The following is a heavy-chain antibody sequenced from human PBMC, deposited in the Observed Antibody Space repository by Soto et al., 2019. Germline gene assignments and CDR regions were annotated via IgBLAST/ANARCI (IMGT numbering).Heavy chain of an antibody. CDR2: IYTSWST. D-gene: IGHD2-15*01. V-gene: IGHV4-4*07. Sequence: QVQLQESGPGLVKPSETLSLTCTVSGGSISSYYWSWIRQPAGKGLEWIGRIYTSWSTNYNPSLKGQVTKSVDTSKNQFSLKLSSVTAADTAVYYCARGYCSGGSCYFGGENWFDPWGQGTLVTVSS. CDR3: ARGYCSGGSCYFGGENWFDP. J-gene: IGHJ5*02. CDR1: GGSISSYY.